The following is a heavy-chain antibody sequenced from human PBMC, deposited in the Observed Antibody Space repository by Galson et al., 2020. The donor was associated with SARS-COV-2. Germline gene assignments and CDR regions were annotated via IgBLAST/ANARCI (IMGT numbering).Heavy chain of an antibody. V-gene: IGHV3-30-3*01. CDR3: ARGDEVVPAAYYYYYYYGLDV. D-gene: IGHD2-2*01. CDR1: GFTFSNFA. Sequence: TGGSLRLSCAASGFTFSNFAMHWVRQAQGKGLEWVALISYDGSNKHYADSVRGRFTISRDHSKNTLYLQMNSLRAEDTAVYYCARGDEVVPAAYYYYYYYGLDVWGQGTTVTVSS. CDR2: ISYDGSNK. J-gene: IGHJ6*02.